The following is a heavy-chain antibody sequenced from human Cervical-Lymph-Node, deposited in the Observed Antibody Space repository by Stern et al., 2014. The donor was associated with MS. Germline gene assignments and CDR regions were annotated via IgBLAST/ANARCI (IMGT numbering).Heavy chain of an antibody. D-gene: IGHD3-3*01. J-gene: IGHJ4*02. CDR1: GFTFSSYG. V-gene: IGHV3-33*01. CDR3: ARAVLRFLEWLPDY. CDR2: IWYDGSNK. Sequence: VQLVESGGGVVQPGRSLRLSCAASGFTFSSYGMHWVRQAPGKGLEWVAVIWYDGSNKDYADSVKGRFTISRDNSKNTLYLQMNSLRAEDTAVYYCARAVLRFLEWLPDYWGQGTLVTVSS.